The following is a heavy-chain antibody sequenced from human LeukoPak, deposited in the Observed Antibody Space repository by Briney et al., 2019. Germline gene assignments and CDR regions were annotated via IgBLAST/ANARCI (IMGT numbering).Heavy chain of an antibody. V-gene: IGHV3-23*01. CDR2: ISGSGDST. Sequence: GGSLRLSCAASGFTFSSYAMSWVRQAPGKGLEWVSTISGSGDSTYYADSVKGRFTISRDNSKNTLYLQMNSLRAEDTAIYYCARRYSTYDVYYYYMDLWGKGTTVTVSS. J-gene: IGHJ6*03. CDR3: ARRYSTYDVYYYYMDL. CDR1: GFTFSSYA. D-gene: IGHD4-11*01.